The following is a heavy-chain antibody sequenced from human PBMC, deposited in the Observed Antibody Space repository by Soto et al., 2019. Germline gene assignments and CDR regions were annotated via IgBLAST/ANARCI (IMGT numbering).Heavy chain of an antibody. Sequence: GGSLRLSCAASGFTFSDYYMSWIRQAPGKGLEWVSCISSSSSYTNYADSVKGRFTISRDNAKNSLYLQMNSLRAEDTAVYYCARRAGIAVAGTQYGMDVWGQGTTVTVSS. V-gene: IGHV3-11*06. D-gene: IGHD6-19*01. CDR1: GFTFSDYY. J-gene: IGHJ6*02. CDR2: ISSSSSYT. CDR3: ARRAGIAVAGTQYGMDV.